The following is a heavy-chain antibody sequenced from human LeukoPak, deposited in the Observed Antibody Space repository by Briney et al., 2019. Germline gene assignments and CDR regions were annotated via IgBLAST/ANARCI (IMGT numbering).Heavy chain of an antibody. CDR1: GFTFSTFG. V-gene: IGHV3-33*01. J-gene: IGHJ5*02. CDR3: ARDVDTSSHSSQLDP. D-gene: IGHD5-18*01. Sequence: GGSLRLSCATAGFTFSTFGIHWVRQTPGKGLEWAAAIQSDGSKQYYGDSVKGRFTISRDSSKNTVYLQMNSLRDEGTAVYYCARDVDTSSHSSQLDPWGQGTLVTVSS. CDR2: IQSDGSKQ.